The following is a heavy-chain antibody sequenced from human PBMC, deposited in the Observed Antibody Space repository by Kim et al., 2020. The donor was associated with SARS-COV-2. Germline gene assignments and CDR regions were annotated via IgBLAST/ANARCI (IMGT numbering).Heavy chain of an antibody. Sequence: NYNPSLKRRVTISVDTSKNQFSLKLSSVTAADTAVYYCARAFRGTVHFDYWGQGTLVTVSS. V-gene: IGHV4-34*01. D-gene: IGHD2-21*02. CDR3: ARAFRGTVHFDY. J-gene: IGHJ4*02.